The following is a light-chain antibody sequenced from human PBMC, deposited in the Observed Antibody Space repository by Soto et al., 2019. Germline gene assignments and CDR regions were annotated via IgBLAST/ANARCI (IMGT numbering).Light chain of an antibody. CDR2: EVS. Sequence: QSVLTQSASVSGSPGQSITISCTGTSSDVGGYNYVSWYQHHPVKAPKLMIYEVSNRPSGVSDRFSGSRSGNTASLTISGLQAEDESDYYCISYTSSSTWVFGGGTKLTVL. CDR1: SSDVGGYNY. V-gene: IGLV2-14*01. CDR3: ISYTSSSTWV. J-gene: IGLJ3*02.